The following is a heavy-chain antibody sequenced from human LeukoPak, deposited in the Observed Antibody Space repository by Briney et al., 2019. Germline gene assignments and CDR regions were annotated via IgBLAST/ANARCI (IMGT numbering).Heavy chain of an antibody. J-gene: IGHJ6*03. CDR3: ARVRRPRAKYSSSSYYYYYMDV. Sequence: PSETLSLTCAVYGGSFSGYYWSWIRQPPGKGLEWIGEINHSGSTNYNPSLKSRVTISVDTSKNQFSLKLSSVTAADTAVYYCARVRRPRAKYSSSSYYYYYMDVWGKGTTVTVSS. CDR1: GGSFSGYY. CDR2: INHSGST. V-gene: IGHV4-34*01. D-gene: IGHD6-6*01.